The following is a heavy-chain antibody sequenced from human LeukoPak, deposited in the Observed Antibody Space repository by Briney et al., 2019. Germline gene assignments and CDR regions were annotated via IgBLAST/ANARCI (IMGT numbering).Heavy chain of an antibody. J-gene: IGHJ4*02. CDR1: GGTFSSYA. CDR2: INPNSGGT. D-gene: IGHD3-10*01. CDR3: VREYKVLLWFGELLPENFDY. V-gene: IGHV1-2*02. Sequence: ASVKVSCKASGGTFSSYAISWVRQAPGQGLEWMGWINPNSGGTNYAQKFQGRVTMTRDTSISTAYMELSRLRSDDTAVYCCVREYKVLLWFGELLPENFDYWGQGTLVTVSS.